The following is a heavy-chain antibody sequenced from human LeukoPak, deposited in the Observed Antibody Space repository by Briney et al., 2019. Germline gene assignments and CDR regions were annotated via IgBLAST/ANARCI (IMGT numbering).Heavy chain of an antibody. Sequence: GRSLRLSCAASGFTFSVFGIHWVRQAPGKGLEWVTVISSDGSDKYYADSVKGRFTISRDNSKNMLYLQMNSLRVEDTAVYYCAKDFFVSATRRLFDYWAQGTPVTVSS. V-gene: IGHV3-30*18. CDR2: ISSDGSDK. CDR1: GFTFSVFG. J-gene: IGHJ4*02. CDR3: AKDFFVSATRRLFDY. D-gene: IGHD2-21*01.